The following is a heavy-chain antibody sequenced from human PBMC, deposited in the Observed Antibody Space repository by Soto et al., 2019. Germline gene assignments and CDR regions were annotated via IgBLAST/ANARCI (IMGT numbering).Heavy chain of an antibody. CDR3: VRGGSNYAS. Sequence: EVQLVESGGGLVQPGGSLRLSCTASGFTFSDSWMHWVRQAPGKGLEWVARIKPDESDKKYADSVKGRFSISRDKAKNSMCLQMDSLRGEDTGVYYCVRGGSNYASGGKGTFVTVSS. CDR2: IKPDESDK. D-gene: IGHD4-4*01. CDR1: GFTFSDSW. J-gene: IGHJ4*02. V-gene: IGHV3-7*01.